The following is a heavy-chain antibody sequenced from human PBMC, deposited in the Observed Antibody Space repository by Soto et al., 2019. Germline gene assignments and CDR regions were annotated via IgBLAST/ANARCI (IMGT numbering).Heavy chain of an antibody. V-gene: IGHV3-23*01. J-gene: IGHJ4*02. CDR1: GFPFSSYA. Sequence: GGSLRLSCAASGFPFSSYAMSWVRQAPGKGLEWVSAISGSGGSTYYADSVKGRFTISRDNSKNTLYLQMNSLRAEDTAVYYCAKDPADDYIWGSYRYLHPADYWGQGTLVTVPQ. CDR3: AKDPADDYIWGSYRYLHPADY. D-gene: IGHD3-16*02. CDR2: ISGSGGST.